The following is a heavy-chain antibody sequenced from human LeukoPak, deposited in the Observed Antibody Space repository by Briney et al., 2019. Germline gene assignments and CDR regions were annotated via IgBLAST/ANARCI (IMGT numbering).Heavy chain of an antibody. CDR1: GYSFIKYD. D-gene: IGHD3-3*01. V-gene: IGHV1-2*02. CDR3: ARDPTHYDFWSGYSGDY. J-gene: IGHJ4*02. Sequence: ASVKVSCKASGYSFIKYDMNWVRQAPGQGLEWMGWINPNSGGTNYAQKFQGRVTMTRDTSISTAYMELSRLRSDDTAVYYCARDPTHYDFWSGYSGDYWGQGTLVTVSS. CDR2: INPNSGGT.